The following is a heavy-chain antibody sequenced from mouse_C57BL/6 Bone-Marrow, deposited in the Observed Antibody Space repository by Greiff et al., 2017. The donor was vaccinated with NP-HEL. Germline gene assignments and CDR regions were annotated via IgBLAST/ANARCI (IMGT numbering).Heavy chain of an antibody. J-gene: IGHJ1*03. CDR3: ARFITTDLGYFDV. CDR2: IRNKANGYTT. Sequence: EVQVVESGGGLVQPGGSLSLSCAASGFTFTDYYMSWVRQPPGKALEWLGFIRNKANGYTTEYSASVKGRFTISRDNSQSILYLQMNALRAEDSATYYCARFITTDLGYFDVWGTGTTVTVSS. CDR1: GFTFTDYY. D-gene: IGHD1-2*01. V-gene: IGHV7-3*01.